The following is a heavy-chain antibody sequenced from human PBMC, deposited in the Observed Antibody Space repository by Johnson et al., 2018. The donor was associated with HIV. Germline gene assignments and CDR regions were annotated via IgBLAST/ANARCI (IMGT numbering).Heavy chain of an antibody. CDR2: ISSSGSTI. CDR1: GFTFSDYY. Sequence: QVQLVESGGVVVQPGGSLRLSCAASGFTFSDYYMSWIRQAPGKGLEWVSYISSSGSTIYYADSLKGRFTISRDNAKNSLYLQMNSLRAEDTAVYYCAREGGQFDFWSAYYQDAFDIWGQGTMVTVSS. CDR3: AREGGQFDFWSAYYQDAFDI. J-gene: IGHJ3*02. D-gene: IGHD3-3*01. V-gene: IGHV3-11*01.